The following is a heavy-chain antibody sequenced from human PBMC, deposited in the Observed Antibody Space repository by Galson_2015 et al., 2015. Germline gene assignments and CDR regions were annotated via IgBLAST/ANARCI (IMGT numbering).Heavy chain of an antibody. D-gene: IGHD3-10*01. J-gene: IGHJ4*02. CDR3: ARGGFGERPFDY. V-gene: IGHV3-53*01. Sequence: SLRLSCAASGFTVSSNYMSWVRQAPGKGLEWVSTIYSGGSTYYADSAKGRFTISRDNSKNTLYVQMNSLRAEDTAVYYCARGGFGERPFDYWGQGTLVTVSS. CDR1: GFTVSSNY. CDR2: IYSGGST.